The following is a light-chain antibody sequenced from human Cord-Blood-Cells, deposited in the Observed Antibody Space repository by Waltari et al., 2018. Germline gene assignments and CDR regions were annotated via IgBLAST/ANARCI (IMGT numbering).Light chain of an antibody. CDR1: SSDVGGYNY. J-gene: IGLJ2*01. CDR2: DVS. V-gene: IGLV2-14*01. CDR3: SSYTSSSTLV. Sequence: QSALTQPASVSGSPGQSITISCTGTSSDVGGYNYVSWYQQHPGKVPKLIIYDVSKRTSVVSHRFSGSKSDNTASLTISGLQAEDEADYYCSSYTSSSTLVFGGGTKLTVL.